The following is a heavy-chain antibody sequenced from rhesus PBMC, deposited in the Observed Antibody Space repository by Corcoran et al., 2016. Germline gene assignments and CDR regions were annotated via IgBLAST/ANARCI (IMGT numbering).Heavy chain of an antibody. CDR2: IYGIGGYT. V-gene: IGHV4-93*01. J-gene: IGHJ5-1*01. CDR3: ARVVGTTYYNRFDV. CDR1: GDSIRRGYW. Sequence: QVQLQESGPAVVKPSETLSLTCAVSGDSIRRGYWLTWLRQSPGKGLEWIGGIYGIGGYTEYNPSLKSRVTISKVTSKNQFSLNLTSVTAADTAVFYCARVVGTTYYNRFDVWGPGVLVTVSS. D-gene: IGHD2-2*01.